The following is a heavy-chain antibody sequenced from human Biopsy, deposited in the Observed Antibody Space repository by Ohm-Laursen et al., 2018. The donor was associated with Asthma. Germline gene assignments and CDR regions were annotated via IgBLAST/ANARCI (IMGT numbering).Heavy chain of an antibody. CDR2: IYYIGST. CDR1: GGSISSGAYY. CDR3: ARRGGVRRYFDY. Sequence: QTLTLTCTVSGGSISSGAYYWSWVRQPPGKGLEWIGYIYYIGSTYYNPSLKSRVATSLDTSKNQFSLKLSSVTAADTAVYFCARRGGVRRYFDYWGQGTLVTVSS. J-gene: IGHJ4*02. D-gene: IGHD3-16*01. V-gene: IGHV4-30-4*01.